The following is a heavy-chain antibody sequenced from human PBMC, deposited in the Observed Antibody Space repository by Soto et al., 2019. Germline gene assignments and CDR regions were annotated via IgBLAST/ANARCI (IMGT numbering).Heavy chain of an antibody. CDR3: ARHGVNCSGGSCYSGGNWFDP. CDR2: IYYSGST. V-gene: IGHV4-59*08. CDR1: GGSISSYY. Sequence: PSETLSLTCTVSGGSISSYYWSWIRQPPGKGLEWIGYIYYSGSTNYNPSLKSRVTISVDTSKNQFSLKLSSVTAADTAVYYCARHGVNCSGGSCYSGGNWFDPWGQGTLVTVSS. J-gene: IGHJ5*02. D-gene: IGHD2-15*01.